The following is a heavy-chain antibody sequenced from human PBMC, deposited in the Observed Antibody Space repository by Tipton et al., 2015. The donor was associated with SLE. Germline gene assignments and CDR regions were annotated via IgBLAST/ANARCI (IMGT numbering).Heavy chain of an antibody. CDR2: IIPMFGTA. Sequence: QLVQSGAEVKRPGSSVKLSCKASGGTFSSFGFGWVRQAPGQGLEWMGGIIPMFGTADYSQKFRDRVTISADGPPGTVYMEVTSLRPEDTAVYYCAVPRPTRNDAFDIWGQGTTVTVSS. J-gene: IGHJ3*02. V-gene: IGHV1-69*01. CDR3: AVPRPTRNDAFDI. D-gene: IGHD1-14*01. CDR1: GGTFSSFG.